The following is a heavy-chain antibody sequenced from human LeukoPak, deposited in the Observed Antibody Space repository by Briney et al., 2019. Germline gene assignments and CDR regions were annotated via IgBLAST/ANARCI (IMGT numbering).Heavy chain of an antibody. V-gene: IGHV3-23*01. Sequence: GGSLRLSCAASGFTFSSYAMSWVRQAPGKGLEWVSAISGSGGSTYYADSVKGRFTISRDNSKNTLHLQMNSLRAEDTAVYYCAKDRDSWLGAFDIWGQGTMVTVSS. CDR2: ISGSGGST. J-gene: IGHJ3*02. CDR1: GFTFSSYA. D-gene: IGHD6-19*01. CDR3: AKDRDSWLGAFDI.